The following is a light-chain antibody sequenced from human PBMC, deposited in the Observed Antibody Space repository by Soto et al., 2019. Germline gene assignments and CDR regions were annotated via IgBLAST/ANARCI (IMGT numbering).Light chain of an antibody. Sequence: DIVMTQSPDSLAVSLGERATINCKSSQSVLYSPNNKNYLAWYQHKPGQPPKMLIYWASIRESGVPDRFSGSGSGTDFTLTIGSLHYEDVAVYYCQQYYTNSWSFGQGTKVEIK. CDR2: WAS. CDR3: QQYYTNSWS. J-gene: IGKJ1*01. V-gene: IGKV4-1*01. CDR1: QSVLYSPNNKNY.